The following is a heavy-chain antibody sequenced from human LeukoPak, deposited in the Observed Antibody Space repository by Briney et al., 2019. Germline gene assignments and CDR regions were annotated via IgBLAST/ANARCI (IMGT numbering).Heavy chain of an antibody. CDR2: IYYSGST. V-gene: IGHV4-59*01. Sequence: SDTLSLTCTVPGGSISRYYWSWIRQPPGKRLEWIGYIYYSGSTNYNPSLKSRVTISVDTSKNQFSLKLSSVTAADTAVYFCARDLEKQLVLFAFDIWGQGTMVTVSS. CDR1: GGSISRYY. D-gene: IGHD6-6*01. J-gene: IGHJ3*02. CDR3: ARDLEKQLVLFAFDI.